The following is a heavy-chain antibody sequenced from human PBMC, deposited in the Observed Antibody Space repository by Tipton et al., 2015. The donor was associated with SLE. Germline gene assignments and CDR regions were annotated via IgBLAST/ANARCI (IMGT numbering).Heavy chain of an antibody. CDR3: ARGSRWFDDFWSGYPLGNWFDP. D-gene: IGHD3-3*01. Sequence: TLSLTCTVSGDFISNVGYYWTWIRQFPGKGLEYIGSMYYSGRTDYYNPSLESRVSISLDTSKNQFSLKMTSVTAADTAIYYCARGSRWFDDFWSGYPLGNWFDPWGQGTLVTVSS. CDR1: GDFISNVGYY. V-gene: IGHV4-31*03. CDR2: MYYSGRTD. J-gene: IGHJ5*02.